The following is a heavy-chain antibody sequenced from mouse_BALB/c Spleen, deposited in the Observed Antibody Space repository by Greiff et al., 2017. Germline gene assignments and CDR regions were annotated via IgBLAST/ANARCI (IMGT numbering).Heavy chain of an antibody. Sequence: EVQLVESGPGLVKPSQSLSLTCTVTGYSITSDYAWNWIRQFPGNKLEWMGYISYSGSTSYNPSLKSRISITRDTSKNQFFLQLNSVTTEDTATYYCARGGGNYLHYYAMDYWGQGTSVTVSA. V-gene: IGHV3-2*02. CDR1: GYSITSDYA. D-gene: IGHD2-1*01. J-gene: IGHJ4*01. CDR3: ARGGGNYLHYYAMDY. CDR2: ISYSGST.